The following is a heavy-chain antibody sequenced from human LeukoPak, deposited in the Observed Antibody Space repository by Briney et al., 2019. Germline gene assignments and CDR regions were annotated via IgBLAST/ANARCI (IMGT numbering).Heavy chain of an antibody. CDR3: AIRYSSSWYSDAFDI. D-gene: IGHD6-13*01. J-gene: IGHJ3*02. Sequence: SETLSLTCTVSGYSISSGYYWGWIRQPPGKGLEWIGSIYHSGSTSWIGSLYHSGTTSYNPSLKSRVTISVDTSKNQFSLKLSSVTAADTAVYYCAIRYSSSWYSDAFDIWGQGTMVTVSS. CDR1: GYSISSGYY. CDR2: LYHSGTT. V-gene: IGHV4-38-2*02.